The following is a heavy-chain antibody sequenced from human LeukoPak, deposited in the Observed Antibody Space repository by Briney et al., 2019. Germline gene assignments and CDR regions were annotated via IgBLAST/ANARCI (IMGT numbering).Heavy chain of an antibody. V-gene: IGHV1-3*01. D-gene: IGHD5-18*01. J-gene: IGHJ4*02. CDR3: ARRRGYSYGVFDY. CDR2: INAGNGNT. Sequence: ASVKVSCKASGYTFTSYAMHWVRQAPGQRLEGMGWINAGNGNTKYSQKFQGRVTITRDTSASTAYMELSSLRSEDTAVYYCARRRGYSYGVFDYWGQGTLVTVSS. CDR1: GYTFTSYA.